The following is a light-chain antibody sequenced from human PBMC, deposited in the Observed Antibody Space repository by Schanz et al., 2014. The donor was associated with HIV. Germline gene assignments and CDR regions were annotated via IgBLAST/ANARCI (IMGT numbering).Light chain of an antibody. CDR1: QSVNSNY. V-gene: IGKV3-20*01. J-gene: IGKJ5*01. CDR2: GAS. CDR3: QQYGSSPSRIT. Sequence: EVVLTQSPGTLSLSPGDRATLSCRASQSVNSNYLAWYQQKPGQAPRLVIYGASSRATGIPDRFSASGSGADSTLTISRVEPEDFAVYYCQQYGSSPSRITFGQGTRLDIK.